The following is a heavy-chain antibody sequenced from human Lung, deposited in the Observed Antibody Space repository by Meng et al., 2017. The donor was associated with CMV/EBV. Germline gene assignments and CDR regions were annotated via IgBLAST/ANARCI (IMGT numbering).Heavy chain of an antibody. D-gene: IGHD2-2*01. CDR3: AKFPRHLYCSTTSCFLDY. Sequence: GESLKISCAASGFTFSTYDMSWVRQAPGKGLEWVSGISGSGLTTYYADSVKGRFTISRDDSTNTLYLQMDSLRAEDTALYYCAKFPRHLYCSTTSCFLDYWGQGTLVXVSS. CDR2: ISGSGLTT. V-gene: IGHV3-23*01. CDR1: GFTFSTYD. J-gene: IGHJ4*02.